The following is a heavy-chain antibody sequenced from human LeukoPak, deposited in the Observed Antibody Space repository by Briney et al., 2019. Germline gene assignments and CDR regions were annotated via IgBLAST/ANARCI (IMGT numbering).Heavy chain of an antibody. V-gene: IGHV4-34*01. CDR2: INHSGST. CDR3: ERQAGYFDY. Sequence: SETLSLTCAVYGGSFSGYYWSWIRQPPGKGLEWIGEINHSGSTNYNPSLKSRVTISVDTSKNQFSLKLSSVTAAYTAVYHCERQAGYFDYWGQGTLVTVSS. CDR1: GGSFSGYY. J-gene: IGHJ4*02.